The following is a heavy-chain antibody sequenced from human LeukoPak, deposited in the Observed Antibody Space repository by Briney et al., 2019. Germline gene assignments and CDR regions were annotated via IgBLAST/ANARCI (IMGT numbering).Heavy chain of an antibody. V-gene: IGHV3-49*04. D-gene: IGHD2-21*02. J-gene: IGHJ4*02. CDR3: TRDFSYCGGDCSTIDY. Sequence: GRSLRLSCTASGFTFGDYAMSWVRQAPGKGLEWVGFIRSKAYGGTTEYAVSVKGRFTISRDDSKSIAYLQMNSLKTEGTAVYYCTRDFSYCGGDCSTIDYWGQGTLVTVSS. CDR1: GFTFGDYA. CDR2: IRSKAYGGTT.